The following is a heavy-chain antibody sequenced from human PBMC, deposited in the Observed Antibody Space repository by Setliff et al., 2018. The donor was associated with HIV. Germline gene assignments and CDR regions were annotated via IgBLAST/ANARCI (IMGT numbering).Heavy chain of an antibody. CDR2: VYFSGRA. V-gene: IGHV4-39*01. CDR1: GGSISSSSYY. J-gene: IGHJ6*03. CDR3: ARLQYYYYMDV. Sequence: SETLSLTCTVSGGSISSSSYYWAWIRQPPGKGLEYIGSVYFSGRAYYNPSLKSRVTISLDTSKNQFSLKLSSVTAADTAVYYCARLQYYYYMDVWGNGTTVTVSS.